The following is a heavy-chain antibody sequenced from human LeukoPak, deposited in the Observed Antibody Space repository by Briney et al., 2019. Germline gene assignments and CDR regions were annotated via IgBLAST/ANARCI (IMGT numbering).Heavy chain of an antibody. D-gene: IGHD6-13*01. V-gene: IGHV1-8*01. CDR2: MNPNSGNT. CDR3: ARGPPVYIAAAGTDLYY. J-gene: IGHJ4*02. CDR1: GYTFTSYD. Sequence: ASVKVSCKASGYTFTSYDINWVRQATGQGLEWMGWMNPNSGNTGYAQKFQGRVTMTRNTSINTAYMELSSLRAEDTAVYYCARGPPVYIAAAGTDLYYWGQGTLVTVSS.